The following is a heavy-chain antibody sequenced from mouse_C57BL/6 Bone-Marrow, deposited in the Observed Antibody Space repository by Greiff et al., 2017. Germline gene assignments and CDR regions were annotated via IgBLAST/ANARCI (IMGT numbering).Heavy chain of an antibody. D-gene: IGHD2-3*01. Sequence: QVQLQQPGAELVKPGASVKMSCEASGYTFTSYWITWVKQRPGQGLEWIGDIYPGSGSTNYNEKFKSKATLTVDTSSSTAYMQLSSLTSEDSAVYYSARCGYDGYYEDYWGQGTTLTVSS. J-gene: IGHJ2*01. CDR2: IYPGSGST. CDR1: GYTFTSYW. CDR3: ARCGYDGYYEDY. V-gene: IGHV1-55*01.